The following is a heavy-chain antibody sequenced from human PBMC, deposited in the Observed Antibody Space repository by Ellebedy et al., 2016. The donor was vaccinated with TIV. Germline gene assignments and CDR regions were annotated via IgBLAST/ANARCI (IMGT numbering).Heavy chain of an antibody. CDR1: GYTFTSYD. J-gene: IGHJ6*02. D-gene: IGHD2-15*01. Sequence: AASVKVSCKASGYTFTSYDINWVRQATGQGLEWMGWMNPNSGNTGYAQKFQGRVTMTRNTSISTAYMELSSLRSEDTAVYYCRVDCSGGSCYGMDVWGQGTTVTVSS. CDR3: RVDCSGGSCYGMDV. V-gene: IGHV1-8*01. CDR2: MNPNSGNT.